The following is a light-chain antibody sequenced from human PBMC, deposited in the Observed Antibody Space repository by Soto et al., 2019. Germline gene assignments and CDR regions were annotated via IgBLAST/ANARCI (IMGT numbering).Light chain of an antibody. CDR1: QSVNNW. J-gene: IGKJ1*01. Sequence: DIQTTQSPATLSLSAGDRDTITCRASQSVNNWLAWYQQKPGKAPRLLIYDASTLERGVPSRFSGGGSGTEFSLTISGLQPDDFATYYCQQSNSYPWTFGQGTKVDIK. CDR2: DAS. V-gene: IGKV1-5*01. CDR3: QQSNSYPWT.